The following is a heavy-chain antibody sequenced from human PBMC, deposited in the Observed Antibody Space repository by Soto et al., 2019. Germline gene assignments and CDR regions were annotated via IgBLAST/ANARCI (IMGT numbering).Heavy chain of an antibody. J-gene: IGHJ4*02. D-gene: IGHD3-3*01. CDR3: AAVPVLRFLKCLPAYFDY. V-gene: IGHV1-58*01. CDR1: GFMFTSSA. Sequence: QMQVVQSGPEVKKPGTSVKVSCKTSGFMFTSSAVQWVRQARGQRLEWIGWLVVGSGNTHYAQHFQERVTLTRDMSTGTAYMELSSLRSEATAVYYCAAVPVLRFLKCLPAYFDYWGQGTLVTVSS. CDR2: LVVGSGNT.